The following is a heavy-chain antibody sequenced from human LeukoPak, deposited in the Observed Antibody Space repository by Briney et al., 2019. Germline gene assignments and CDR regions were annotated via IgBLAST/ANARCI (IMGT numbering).Heavy chain of an antibody. D-gene: IGHD2-15*01. V-gene: IGHV3-33*08. CDR2: IWYDGSKK. J-gene: IGHJ5*02. CDR1: GFTLSSHG. Sequence: GRSLRLSCVGSGFTLSSHGMHWVRQAPGKGLEWVAVIWYDGSKKYYADSVKGRFTISRDNSKNTLYLQMNSLRAEDTAVYYCARTDGTLGYCSGGSCYSPWFDPWGQGTLVTVSS. CDR3: ARTDGTLGYCSGGSCYSPWFDP.